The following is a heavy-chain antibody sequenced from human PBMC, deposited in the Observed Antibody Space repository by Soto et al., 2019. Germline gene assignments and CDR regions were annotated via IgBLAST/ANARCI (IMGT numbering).Heavy chain of an antibody. CDR1: GFTFSNAW. Sequence: EVQLVESGGGLVKPGGSLRLSCAASGFTFSNAWMSWVRQAPGKGLEWVGRIKSKTDGGTTDYAAPVKGRFTISRDDSKNTLYLQMNSLKTEDTAVYYCIFGSSPMLRVIGDYWGQGTLVTVSS. J-gene: IGHJ4*02. D-gene: IGHD2-15*01. CDR2: IKSKTDGGTT. CDR3: IFGSSPMLRVIGDY. V-gene: IGHV3-15*01.